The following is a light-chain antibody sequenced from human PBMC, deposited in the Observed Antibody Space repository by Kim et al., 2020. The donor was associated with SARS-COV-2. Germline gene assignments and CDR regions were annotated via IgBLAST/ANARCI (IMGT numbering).Light chain of an antibody. CDR1: QNILYKSDKKNY. CDR2: WAS. CDR3: QQYYNDPFT. Sequence: DIVMTQSPDSLAVSLGERATINCKSSQNILYKSDKKNYLAWYQQKQGQPPTLLIYWASTRESGVPDRFSGSGSGTDFTLTISSLQAEDVAVYYCQQYYNDPFTFGGGTKVDIK. V-gene: IGKV4-1*01. J-gene: IGKJ4*01.